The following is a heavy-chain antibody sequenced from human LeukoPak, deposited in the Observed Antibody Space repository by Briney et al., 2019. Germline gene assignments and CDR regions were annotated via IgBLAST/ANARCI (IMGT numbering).Heavy chain of an antibody. D-gene: IGHD1-7*01. CDR3: AKPGTDSSFDYYYYMDV. V-gene: IGHV3-23*01. CDR1: GFTFSSCA. J-gene: IGHJ6*03. CDR2: ISDSSDAI. Sequence: GGSLRLSCAASGFTFSSCAMSWVRQAPGKGLEWVSSISDSSDAIYYSDSVRGRFTVSRANSENTLYLQMNSLRAEDTAVYYCAKPGTDSSFDYYYYMDVWGKGTTVTVSS.